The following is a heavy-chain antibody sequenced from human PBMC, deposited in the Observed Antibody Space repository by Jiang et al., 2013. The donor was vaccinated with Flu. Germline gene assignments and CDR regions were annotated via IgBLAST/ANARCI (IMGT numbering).Heavy chain of an antibody. D-gene: IGHD4-23*01. Sequence: GSGLVKPSQTLSLTCTVSGGSISSGGYYWSWIRQHPGKGLEWIGYIYYSGSTYYNPSLKSRVTISVDTSKNQFSLKLSSVTAADTAVYYCARGSVYGGNPLGVHWGQGTLVTVSS. J-gene: IGHJ4*02. CDR3: ARGSVYGGNPLGVH. CDR2: IYYSGST. V-gene: IGHV4-31*03. CDR1: GGSISSGGYY.